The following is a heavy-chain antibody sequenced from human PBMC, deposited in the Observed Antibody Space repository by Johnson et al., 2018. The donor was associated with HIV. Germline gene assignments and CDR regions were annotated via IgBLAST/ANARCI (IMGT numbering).Heavy chain of an antibody. Sequence: QVQLVESGGGLVQPGGSLRLSCAASGFTFSSYAMHWVRQAPGKGLEWVAVISYDGSNKYFADSVKGRFTISRDNSKNTLYLQMNSLRAEDTAVYYCARGLKCSNAVCLHAFDIWGQGTMVTVSS. CDR3: ARGLKCSNAVCLHAFDI. D-gene: IGHD2-8*01. J-gene: IGHJ3*02. V-gene: IGHV3-30-3*01. CDR1: GFTFSSYA. CDR2: ISYDGSNK.